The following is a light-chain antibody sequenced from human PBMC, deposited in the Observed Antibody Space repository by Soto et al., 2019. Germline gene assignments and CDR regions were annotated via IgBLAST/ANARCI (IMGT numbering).Light chain of an antibody. Sequence: EIVLTQSPGTLSLSPGERATLSCRASQSVSSSYLAWYQQKLGQAPRLLIYGASSRATDIPDRFSGSGSGTEFTLTISRLEPEDFAVYYCQQYGSSPRTFGQGTKV. CDR1: QSVSSSY. CDR3: QQYGSSPRT. J-gene: IGKJ1*01. V-gene: IGKV3-20*01. CDR2: GAS.